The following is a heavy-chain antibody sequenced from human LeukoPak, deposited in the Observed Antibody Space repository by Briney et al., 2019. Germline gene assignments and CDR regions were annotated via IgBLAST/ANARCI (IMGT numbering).Heavy chain of an antibody. CDR1: GFTFSSYG. CDR2: VGGTSAYI. J-gene: IGHJ2*01. V-gene: IGHV3-21*01. Sequence: MPGGSLRLACAASGFTFSSYGMHWVSQAPGKELEGITSVGGTSAYIYYADSVRGRFTISRDNAENSVYLLMNSLSAEDTSVYYCARGSGSNSYWYFDLWGRGTLVTVSS. CDR3: ARGSGSNSYWYFDL. D-gene: IGHD6-19*01.